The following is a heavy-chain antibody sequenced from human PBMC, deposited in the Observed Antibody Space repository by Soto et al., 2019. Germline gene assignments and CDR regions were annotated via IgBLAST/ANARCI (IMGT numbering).Heavy chain of an antibody. Sequence: QVQLVQSGAEVKKPGASVKVSSKASGNTFTNYDINWVRQATGQGPEYLGWMNPNSGDTAYVQKFQGRVTMTWDTSITTAYMELRSLRSEDTAVYFCARGVKYGAYSRWFDPWGQGTLVTVSS. CDR3: ARGVKYGAYSRWFDP. CDR2: MNPNSGDT. J-gene: IGHJ5*02. D-gene: IGHD4-17*01. V-gene: IGHV1-8*01. CDR1: GNTFTNYD.